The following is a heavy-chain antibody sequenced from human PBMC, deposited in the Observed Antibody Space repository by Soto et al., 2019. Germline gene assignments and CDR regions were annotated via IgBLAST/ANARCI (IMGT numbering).Heavy chain of an antibody. CDR3: AREGQAPYYYYSMDV. Sequence: QGQVVQSGDEVKKPGASVKVSCKASGYTFTNYGFSWVRQAPGQGLEWMGWLSGYNGNTKYAEKFQGRVTMTTDTSTSTAHMELRSLRSDDTAVYYCAREGQAPYYYYSMDVWGQGTAVTASS. J-gene: IGHJ6*02. CDR1: GYTFTNYG. V-gene: IGHV1-18*01. CDR2: LSGYNGNT.